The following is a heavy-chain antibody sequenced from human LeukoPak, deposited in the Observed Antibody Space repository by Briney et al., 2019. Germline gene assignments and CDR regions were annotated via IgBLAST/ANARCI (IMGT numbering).Heavy chain of an antibody. Sequence: GGSLRLSCAASGFTFSSYGMHWVRQAPGKGLEWVSFIRYDGSNKYYADSVKGRFTISRDNSKNTLYLQMNSLRAEDTAVYYCAKDLEDYGDYDAFDIWGQGTMVTVYS. D-gene: IGHD4-17*01. CDR2: IRYDGSNK. CDR3: AKDLEDYGDYDAFDI. J-gene: IGHJ3*02. CDR1: GFTFSSYG. V-gene: IGHV3-30*02.